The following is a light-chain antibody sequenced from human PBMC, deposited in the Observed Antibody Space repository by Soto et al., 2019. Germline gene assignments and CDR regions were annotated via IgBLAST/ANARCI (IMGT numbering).Light chain of an antibody. Sequence: QSALTQPASVSGAPGQSITISCTGTSSDLGGYNYVSWYQHHPGKAPILMIYDVTNRPSGVSNRFSGSKSGNTASLTISGLQAEDEADYYCSSYRGSSTVFGTGTKVTVL. V-gene: IGLV2-14*03. CDR3: SSYRGSSTV. CDR1: SSDLGGYNY. J-gene: IGLJ1*01. CDR2: DVT.